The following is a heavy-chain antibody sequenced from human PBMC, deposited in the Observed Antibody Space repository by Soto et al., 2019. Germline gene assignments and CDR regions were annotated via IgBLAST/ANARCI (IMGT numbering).Heavy chain of an antibody. Sequence: PSETLSLTCAVSSGSINNYFWGWIRQPPGKGLEWIGLIFANGHTDYNPSLKSRVTMSVDASKNQFSLRLTSMTAADTAVYYCVASLAASGLNWLDPWGRGTLVTVSS. CDR3: VASLAASGLNWLDP. D-gene: IGHD6-13*01. J-gene: IGHJ5*02. CDR2: IFANGHT. CDR1: SGSINNYF. V-gene: IGHV4-59*10.